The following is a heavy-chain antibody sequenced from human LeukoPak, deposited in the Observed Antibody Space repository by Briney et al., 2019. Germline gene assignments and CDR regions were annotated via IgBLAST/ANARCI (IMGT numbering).Heavy chain of an antibody. J-gene: IGHJ4*02. CDR2: IIPIFGTA. V-gene: IGHV1-69*13. CDR3: ARVDGGGDPPY. CDR1: GYTFTSYG. D-gene: IGHD3-10*01. Sequence: GASVKVSCKASGYTFTSYGINWVRQAPGQGLEWMGGIIPIFGTANYAQKFQGRVTITADESTSTAYMELSSLRSEDTAVYYCARVDGGGDPPYWGQGTLVTVSS.